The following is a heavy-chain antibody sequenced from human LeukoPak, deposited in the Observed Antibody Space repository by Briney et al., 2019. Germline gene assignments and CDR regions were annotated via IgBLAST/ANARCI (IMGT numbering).Heavy chain of an antibody. Sequence: GGSLRLSCAASGFXFRSYWIHWVRLPPGKGLVWVSRIDTDGSSTAYADSVKGRFTISRDNAKNTLYLQMYSLRAEDTAIYYCTRGGTTFDYWGQGTLVTVSS. V-gene: IGHV3-74*01. CDR1: GFXFRSYW. J-gene: IGHJ4*02. D-gene: IGHD1-1*01. CDR3: TRGGTTFDY. CDR2: IDTDGSST.